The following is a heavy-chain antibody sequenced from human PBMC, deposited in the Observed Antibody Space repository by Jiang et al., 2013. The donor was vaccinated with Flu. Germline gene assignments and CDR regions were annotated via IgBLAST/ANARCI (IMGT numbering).Heavy chain of an antibody. Sequence: GAEVKKPGASVKVSCINSYNYYTYASYAITWVRQAPGQGLEWMGWINYKEGDTKYAQKFEGRVVMTTNTFMKTAYMELRSLEFDDTAVYYCARGTLKSPPLSGAAYHFGLDVWGHGTSVTVS. CDR2: INYKEGDT. CDR3: ARGTLKSPPLSGAAYHFGLDV. J-gene: IGHJ6*02. V-gene: IGHV1-18*04. D-gene: IGHD2/OR15-2a*01. CDR1: YYTYASYA.